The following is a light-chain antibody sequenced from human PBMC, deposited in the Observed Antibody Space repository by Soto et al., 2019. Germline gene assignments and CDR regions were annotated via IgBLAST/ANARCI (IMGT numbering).Light chain of an antibody. CDR3: QSADSSGAFLV. CDR1: ALPNQY. V-gene: IGLV3-25*02. J-gene: IGLJ2*01. Sequence: SYELTQPPSVSVSPGQTARITCSGDALPNQYAYWYQQKPGQAPVLVIYKDNERPSGIPERFSGSSSGTTVTLTITEVQAADEADYFCQSADSSGAFLVFGGGTKLTVL. CDR2: KDN.